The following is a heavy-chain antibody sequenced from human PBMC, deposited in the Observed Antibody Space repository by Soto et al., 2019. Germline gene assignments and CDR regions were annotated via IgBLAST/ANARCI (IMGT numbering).Heavy chain of an antibody. CDR3: ARMAAAGVNWFDF. V-gene: IGHV1-8*01. D-gene: IGHD6-13*01. J-gene: IGHJ5*01. Sequence: ASVKVSCKASGYTFTSYDINWVRQATGQGLEWMGWMNPNSGNTGYAQKFQGRVTMTRNTSISTAYMELSSLRSEDTAVYYCARMAAAGVNWFDFCGQRTLLTVS. CDR1: GYTFTSYD. CDR2: MNPNSGNT.